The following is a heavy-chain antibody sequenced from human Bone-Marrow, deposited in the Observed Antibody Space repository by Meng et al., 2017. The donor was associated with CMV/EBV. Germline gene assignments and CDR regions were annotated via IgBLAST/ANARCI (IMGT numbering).Heavy chain of an antibody. V-gene: IGHV2-70*20. CDR3: ARGYCSSTTWGDNWFDP. J-gene: IGHJ5*02. CDR2: LDWDDDK. CDR1: GFSLSTSGMC. D-gene: IGHD2-2*01. Sequence: SGPTLVKPTQTLTLTCTFSGFSLSTSGMCVSWVRQPPGKALEWLALLDWDDDKYYSTSLNTRLTISKDTSKNQVVLTMTNMDPVDTATYYCARGYCSSTTWGDNWFDPWGQGTLVTVSS.